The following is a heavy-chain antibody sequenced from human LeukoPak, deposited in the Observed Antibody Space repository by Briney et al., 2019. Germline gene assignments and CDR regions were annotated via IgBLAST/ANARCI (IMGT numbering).Heavy chain of an antibody. CDR1: GGSFSGYY. CDR3: ARERQQQVPGWFDP. Sequence: PSETLSLTCAAYGGSFSGYYWAWIRQSPGKGLEWIVSMYYGGNTYYNPSLKSRVTMSVDTSNNLFSLKMTSVTAADTAIYYCARERQQQVPGWFDPWGQGTLVTVSS. CDR2: MYYGGNT. D-gene: IGHD1/OR15-1a*01. J-gene: IGHJ5*02. V-gene: IGHV4-34*01.